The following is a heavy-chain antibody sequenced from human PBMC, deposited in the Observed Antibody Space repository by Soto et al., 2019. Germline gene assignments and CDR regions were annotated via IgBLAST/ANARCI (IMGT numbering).Heavy chain of an antibody. Sequence: QVQLVQSGAEVKKPGASVKVSCKASGYTFTSYGISWVRQAPGQGLEWMGWISGYNGNTKYAQKLQGRVTMTTDTSTSTGSKELRSLRSDDTAGYYCARDLGGQIVDYWGQGSLVTLSS. V-gene: IGHV1-18*01. CDR1: GYTFTSYG. CDR3: ARDLGGQIVDY. J-gene: IGHJ4*02. CDR2: ISGYNGNT. D-gene: IGHD1-26*01.